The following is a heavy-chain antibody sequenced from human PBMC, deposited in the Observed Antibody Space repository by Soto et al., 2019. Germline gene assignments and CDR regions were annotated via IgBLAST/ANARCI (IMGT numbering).Heavy chain of an antibody. J-gene: IGHJ6*02. D-gene: IGHD2-2*01. CDR3: ALGPDAAARYSNGLGV. CDR1: GGTLTKYT. V-gene: IGHV1-69*12. Sequence: QVQLEQSGAEVKKPGSSVKVSCQASGGTLTKYTFNWVRQAPGQGLEWMAGICPVFGTPTYAQKFQGRLSIIADDSTNTAYMELSSVISEETGVYYCALGPDAAARYSNGLGVWGQGTTFTVSS. CDR2: ICPVFGTP.